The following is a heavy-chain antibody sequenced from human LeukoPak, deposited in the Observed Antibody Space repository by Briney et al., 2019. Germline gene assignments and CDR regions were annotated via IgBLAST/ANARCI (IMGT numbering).Heavy chain of an antibody. V-gene: IGHV4-30-2*01. J-gene: IGHJ4*02. CDR3: ARRSSSWPWSFDY. CDR2: IYHSGST. Sequence: SETLSLTCAVSGGSISSGGYSWSWIRQPPGKGLEWIGYIYHSGSTYYNPSLKSRVTISVDRSKNQFSLELSSVTAADTAVYYCARRSSSWPWSFDYWGQGTLVTVSS. D-gene: IGHD6-13*01. CDR1: GGSISSGGYS.